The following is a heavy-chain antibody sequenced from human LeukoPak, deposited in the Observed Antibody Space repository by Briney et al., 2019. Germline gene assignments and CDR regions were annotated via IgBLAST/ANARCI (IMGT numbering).Heavy chain of an antibody. CDR3: ARGVRYFDWLWPTPIDY. J-gene: IGHJ4*02. D-gene: IGHD3-9*01. V-gene: IGHV1-8*02. CDR2: MNPNSGNT. CDR1: GYTFTSYG. Sequence: GASVKVSCKASGYTFTSYGISWVRQAPGQGLEWMGWMNPNSGNTGYAQKFQGRVTMTRNTSISTAYMELSSLRSEDTAVYYCARGVRYFDWLWPTPIDYWGQGTLVTVSS.